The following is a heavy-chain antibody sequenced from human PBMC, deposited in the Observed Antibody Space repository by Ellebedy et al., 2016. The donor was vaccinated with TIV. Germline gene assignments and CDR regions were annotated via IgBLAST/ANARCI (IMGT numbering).Heavy chain of an antibody. V-gene: IGHV3-7*03. Sequence: GESLKISCAASGFTFSNYWMSWVRQAPGQGLEWVANMNGDGNERYYVDSVEGRFTISRDNSKNTLYLQMNSLRADDTAIYYCAKVLGLGWGAFDIWGHGTMVTVSS. CDR3: AKVLGLGWGAFDI. CDR1: GFTFSNYW. CDR2: MNGDGNER. J-gene: IGHJ3*02. D-gene: IGHD3-16*01.